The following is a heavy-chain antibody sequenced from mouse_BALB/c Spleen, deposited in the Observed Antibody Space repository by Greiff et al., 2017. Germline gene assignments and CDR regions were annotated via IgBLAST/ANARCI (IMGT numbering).Heavy chain of an antibody. V-gene: IGHV5-17*02. D-gene: IGHD4-1*01. CDR2: ISSGSSTI. Sequence: EVMLVESGGGLVQPGGSRKLSCAASGFTFSSFGMHWVRQAPEKGLEWVAYISSGSSTIYYADTVKGRFTISRDNPKNTLFLQMTSLRSEDTAMYYCARSGNWDEGGYWGQGTTLTVSS. CDR3: ARSGNWDEGGY. J-gene: IGHJ2*01. CDR1: GFTFSSFG.